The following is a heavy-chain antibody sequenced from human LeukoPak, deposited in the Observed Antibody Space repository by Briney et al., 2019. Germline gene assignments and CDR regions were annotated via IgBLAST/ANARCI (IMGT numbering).Heavy chain of an antibody. V-gene: IGHV4-31*03. CDR3: ATIHSTRPGFGELSDVDDY. CDR1: GGSISSGGYY. D-gene: IGHD3-10*01. CDR2: IYYSGST. J-gene: IGHJ4*02. Sequence: SETLSLTCTVSGGSISSGGYYWSWIRQHPGKGLEWIGYIYYSGSTYYNPSLKSRVTISVDTSKNQFSLKLSSVTAADTAVYYCATIHSTRPGFGELSDVDDYWGQGTLVTVSS.